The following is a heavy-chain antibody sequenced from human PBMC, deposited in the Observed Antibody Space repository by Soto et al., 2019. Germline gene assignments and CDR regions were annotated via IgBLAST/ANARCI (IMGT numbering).Heavy chain of an antibody. CDR2: IGGSGTGGRT. D-gene: IGHD5-12*01. CDR1: GLTFSTYA. Sequence: EVHLLESGGDLVQPGGSPRLSCTASGLTFSTYAMSWVRQAPGKGLEWVSAIGGSGTGGRTYYADSVKGRFTISRDNSKNTVYLQMNSLRADDTAVYYSAKSPGGLDGYNSDYYGMDVWGQGTTVTVSS. J-gene: IGHJ6*02. V-gene: IGHV3-23*01. CDR3: AKSPGGLDGYNSDYYGMDV.